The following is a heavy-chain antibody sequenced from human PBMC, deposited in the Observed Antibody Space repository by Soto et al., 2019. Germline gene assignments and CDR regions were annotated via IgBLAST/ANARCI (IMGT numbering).Heavy chain of an antibody. CDR1: GGSFSGYY. J-gene: IGHJ4*02. CDR2: INHSGST. V-gene: IGHV4-34*01. Sequence: PSETLSLTCAVYGGSFSGYYWTWIRQPPGTRLEWIGEINHSGSTNYNPSLKSRVTISVDTSKNQFSLKLTSVTAADTAVYYCARDKITGLFDYWGQGTLVTVS. CDR3: ARDKITGLFDY. D-gene: IGHD2-8*02.